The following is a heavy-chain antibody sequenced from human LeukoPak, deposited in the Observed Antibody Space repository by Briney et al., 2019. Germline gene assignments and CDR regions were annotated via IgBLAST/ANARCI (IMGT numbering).Heavy chain of an antibody. Sequence: SETLSLTCTVSGGSISSGGYYWSWIRQHPGKGLEWIGYIYYSGSTYYNPSLKSRVTISVDTSKNQFSLKLSSVTAADTAVYYCARGYDSSGHFDYWGQGTLVTVSS. J-gene: IGHJ4*02. CDR3: ARGYDSSGHFDY. V-gene: IGHV4-31*03. D-gene: IGHD3-22*01. CDR1: GGSISSGGYY. CDR2: IYYSGST.